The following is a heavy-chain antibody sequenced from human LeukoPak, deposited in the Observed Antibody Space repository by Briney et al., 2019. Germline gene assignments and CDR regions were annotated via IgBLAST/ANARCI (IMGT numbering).Heavy chain of an antibody. CDR3: ARDWGGYDYGFCGGNCYSWFDP. J-gene: IGHJ5*02. D-gene: IGHD2-21*02. CDR1: GYTFTSYY. CDR2: INPSGSST. Sequence: ASVKVSCKAAGYTFTSYYMHWVRQAPGQGREWMGIINPSGSSTSYAQKFQGRVTMTRDTSTSTINMELSSLRSEDTAVYYCARDWGGYDYGFCGGNCYSWFDPWGQGTLVSVSS. V-gene: IGHV1-46*01.